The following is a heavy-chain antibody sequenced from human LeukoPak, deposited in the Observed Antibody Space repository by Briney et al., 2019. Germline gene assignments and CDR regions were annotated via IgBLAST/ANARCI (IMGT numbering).Heavy chain of an antibody. D-gene: IGHD7-27*01. J-gene: IGHJ3*02. Sequence: PGGSLRLSSAASGFTFSDYYMSWIRQAPGKGLEWVSAISGSGGSTYYADSVKGRFTISRDNSKNTLYLQMNSLRAEDTAVYYCAKDSNHWGEGGAFDIWGQGTMVTVSS. CDR2: ISGSGGST. CDR1: GFTFSDYY. V-gene: IGHV3-23*01. CDR3: AKDSNHWGEGGAFDI.